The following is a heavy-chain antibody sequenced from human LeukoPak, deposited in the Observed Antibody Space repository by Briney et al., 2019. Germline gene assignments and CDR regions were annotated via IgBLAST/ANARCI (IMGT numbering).Heavy chain of an antibody. V-gene: IGHV1-2*02. CDR3: ASLGNYYDSSGYYEIIDY. CDR1: GYTFTGYY. CDR2: INPNSGGT. Sequence: ASVKVSCKASGYTFTGYYMHWVRQAPGQGLEWMGWINPNSGGTNYAQKFQGRVTMTRDTSISTAYMELSRLRSDDTAVYYCASLGNYYDSSGYYEIIDYWGQRTLVTVSS. J-gene: IGHJ4*02. D-gene: IGHD3-22*01.